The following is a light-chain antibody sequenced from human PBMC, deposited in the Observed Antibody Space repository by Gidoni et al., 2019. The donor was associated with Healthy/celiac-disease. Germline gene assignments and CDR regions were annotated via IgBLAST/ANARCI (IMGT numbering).Light chain of an antibody. CDR2: DAS. CDR1: QSVSSY. Sequence: IVLPQSPATLSLSPGEMATLSCRDSQSVSSYLAWYQQKPGQAHRPLIYDASNRATGIPARFSGSGSGTDFTLTISSREPEDFAVYYCQQRSNWPRAFGQGTRLEIK. V-gene: IGKV3-11*01. CDR3: QQRSNWPRA. J-gene: IGKJ5*01.